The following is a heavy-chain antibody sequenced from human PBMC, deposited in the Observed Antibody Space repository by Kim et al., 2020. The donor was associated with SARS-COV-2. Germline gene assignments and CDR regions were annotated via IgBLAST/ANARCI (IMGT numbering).Heavy chain of an antibody. V-gene: IGHV4-59*08. CDR2: IYYSGST. Sequence: SETLSLTCTVSGGSISSYYWSWIRQPPGKGLEWIGYIYYSGSTNYNPSLKSRVTISVDKSKNQSSLKLSSVTAADTAVYYCARQYYGSGSQAVPEYYHY. D-gene: IGHD3-10*01. CDR1: GGSISSYY. CDR3: ARQYYGSGSQAVPEYYHY. J-gene: IGHJ6*01.